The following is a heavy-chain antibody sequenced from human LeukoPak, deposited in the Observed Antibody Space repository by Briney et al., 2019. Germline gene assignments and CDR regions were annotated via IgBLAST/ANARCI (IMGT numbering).Heavy chain of an antibody. CDR1: GGSVSSGSYY. V-gene: IGHV4-61*01. CDR2: IYYSGST. J-gene: IGHJ4*02. Sequence: SETLSLTCTVSGGSVSSGSYYWSWIRQPPGKGLEWIRYIYYSGSTNYNPSLKSRVTISVDTSKNQFSLKLSSVTAADTAVYYCARSGSRVLPAAIWGQGTLVTVSS. CDR3: ARSGSRVLPAAI. D-gene: IGHD2-2*01.